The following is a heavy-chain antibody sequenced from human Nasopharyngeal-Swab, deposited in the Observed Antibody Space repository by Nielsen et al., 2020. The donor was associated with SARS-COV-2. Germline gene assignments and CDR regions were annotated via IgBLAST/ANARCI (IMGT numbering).Heavy chain of an antibody. D-gene: IGHD2-2*02. Sequence: SETLSLTCTVSGGSINNAYWSWIRQPPGKGLEWIGYIYYSGSTNYNPSLKSRVTISVDTSKNQFSLKLSSVTAADTAVYYCARRRAVVVPAAIQGPYYYYMDVWGKGTTVTVSS. CDR1: GGSINNAY. J-gene: IGHJ6*03. V-gene: IGHV4-59*08. CDR2: IYYSGST. CDR3: ARRRAVVVPAAIQGPYYYYMDV.